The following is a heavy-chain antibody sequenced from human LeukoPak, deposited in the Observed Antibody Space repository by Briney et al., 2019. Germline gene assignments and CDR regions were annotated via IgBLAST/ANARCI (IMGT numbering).Heavy chain of an antibody. CDR3: ASTGYSSSWYYFDY. CDR1: GGSISTYY. V-gene: IGHV4-59*08. J-gene: IGHJ4*02. CDR2: IYYSGST. D-gene: IGHD6-13*01. Sequence: SETLSLTCTVSGGSISTYYWSWIRQPPGKGLEWIGYIYYSGSTNYNPSLKSRVTISVDTSKNQFSLKVSSVTAADTAVYYCASTGYSSSWYYFDYWGQGTLVTVSS.